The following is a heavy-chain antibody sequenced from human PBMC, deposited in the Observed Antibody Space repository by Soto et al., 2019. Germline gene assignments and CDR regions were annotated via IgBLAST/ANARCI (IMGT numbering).Heavy chain of an antibody. V-gene: IGHV2-5*02. CDR1: GFSLTTTEVG. Sequence: QITLKESGPTLVKPTQTLTLTCTFSGFSLTTTEVGVGWIRQPPGKALEWLALIYWDDDKSYNPSLKSRFTITKDTSKNQVVLTMTNMDPVDTATYYCAHSPIHRFGDNWGQGILVTVSS. CDR2: IYWDDDK. J-gene: IGHJ4*02. D-gene: IGHD2-21*01. CDR3: AHSPIHRFGDN.